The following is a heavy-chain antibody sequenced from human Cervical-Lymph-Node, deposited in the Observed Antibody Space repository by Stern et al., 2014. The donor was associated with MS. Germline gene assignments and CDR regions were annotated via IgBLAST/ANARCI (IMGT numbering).Heavy chain of an antibody. V-gene: IGHV6-1*01. CDR1: GDSVSSNSAA. CDR2: TYYRSKWYT. J-gene: IGHJ6*02. CDR3: ARGGMNIYGMDV. D-gene: IGHD1-26*01. Sequence: QVQLQESGPGLVKPSQTLSLTCAISGDSVSSNSAAWNWIRQSPSRGLEWLGRTYYRSKWYTDYAISGKSRLTVNPDKPKNQFSLQLNSVTPEDTAVYYCARGGMNIYGMDVWGQGTTVTVPS.